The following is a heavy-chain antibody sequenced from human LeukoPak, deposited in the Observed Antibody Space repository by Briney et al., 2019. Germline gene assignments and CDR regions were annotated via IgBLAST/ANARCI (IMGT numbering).Heavy chain of an antibody. CDR3: ARRSSGARGPLDY. D-gene: IGHD3-10*01. J-gene: IGHJ4*02. CDR1: GYSFTRYW. V-gene: IGHV5-51*07. Sequence: GESLKISCKGSGYSFTRYWIAWVHQMPGKGLDWMGIIYPDDSNTRYSPSFQGQVTFAADKSTNTAYLQWSSLKASDTAMYYCARRSSGARGPLDYWGQGALVTVSS. CDR2: IYPDDSNT.